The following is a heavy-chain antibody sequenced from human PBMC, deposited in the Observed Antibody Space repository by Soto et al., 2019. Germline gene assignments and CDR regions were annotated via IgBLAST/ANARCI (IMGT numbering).Heavy chain of an antibody. CDR3: ARDSSLKSSGSYLLLAY. CDR1: GGTFSSYT. V-gene: IGHV1-69*04. Sequence: ASVKVSCKASGGTFSSYTISWVRQAPGQGLEWMGRIIPILGIANYAQKFQGRVTITADKSTSTAYMELSSLRSEDTAVYYCARDSSLKSSGSYLLLAYWGQGTLVTVSS. CDR2: IIPILGIA. J-gene: IGHJ4*02. D-gene: IGHD3-10*01.